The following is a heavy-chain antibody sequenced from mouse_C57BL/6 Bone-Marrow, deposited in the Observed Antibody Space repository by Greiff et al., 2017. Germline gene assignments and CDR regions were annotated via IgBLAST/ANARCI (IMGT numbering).Heavy chain of an antibody. J-gene: IGHJ2*01. V-gene: IGHV5-6*01. CDR3: ARGGVVATNYFDY. CDR1: GFTFSSYG. D-gene: IGHD1-1*01. CDR2: ISSGGSYT. Sequence: VQLKESGGDLVKPGGSLTLSCAASGFTFSSYGLSWVRQTPDKRLEWVATISSGGSYTSYPDSVKGRFTISRDNAKNTLYLQMSSLKSEDTAMYYCARGGVVATNYFDYWGQGTTLTVSS.